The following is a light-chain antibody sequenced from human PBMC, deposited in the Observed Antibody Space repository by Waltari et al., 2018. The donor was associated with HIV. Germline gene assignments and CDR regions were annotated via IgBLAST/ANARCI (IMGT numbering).Light chain of an antibody. CDR1: SSDVGGYNY. CDR2: EVS. J-gene: IGLJ3*02. CDR3: SSYTSSSTPV. V-gene: IGLV2-14*01. Sequence: PGQSITISCTGTSSDVGGYNYVSWYQQHPGKAPKLMIYEVSNRPSGVSNRFSGSKSGNTASLTISGLQAEDEADYYCSSYTSSSTPVFGGGTKLTVL.